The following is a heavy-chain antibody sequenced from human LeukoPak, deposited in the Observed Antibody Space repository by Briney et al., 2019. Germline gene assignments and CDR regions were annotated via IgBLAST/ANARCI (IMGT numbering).Heavy chain of an antibody. Sequence: ASVKVSCKASGGTFSSYAISWVRQAPGQGLEWMGGIIPIFGTANYAQKFQGRVTITADKSTSTAYMELSSLRSEDTAVYYCATRIPNYYGSGSSYPYYYYMDVWGKGTTVTVS. CDR3: ATRIPNYYGSGSSYPYYYYMDV. J-gene: IGHJ6*03. V-gene: IGHV1-69*06. CDR2: IIPIFGTA. CDR1: GGTFSSYA. D-gene: IGHD3-10*01.